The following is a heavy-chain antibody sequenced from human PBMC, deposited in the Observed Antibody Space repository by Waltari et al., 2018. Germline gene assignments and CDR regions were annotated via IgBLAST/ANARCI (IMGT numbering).Heavy chain of an antibody. D-gene: IGHD1-26*01. CDR2: MYSGGDA. CDR1: GFTGGNNY. J-gene: IGHJ4*02. V-gene: IGHV3-66*01. Sequence: DVQLVESGGGLVQPGGSLRLSCAASGFTGGNNYMSWVRQPPGKGLEWVSLMYSGGDAFYADSVKGRFTISRDNSKNTLYLQMNSLRAEDTAVYYCARPSSGSHNYWGRGTLVTVSS. CDR3: ARPSSGSHNY.